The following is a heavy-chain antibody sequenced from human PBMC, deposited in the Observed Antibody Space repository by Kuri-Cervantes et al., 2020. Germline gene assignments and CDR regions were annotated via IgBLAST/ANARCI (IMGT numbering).Heavy chain of an antibody. V-gene: IGHV4-34*01. CDR1: GFTFSSYA. CDR2: INHGGRT. J-gene: IGHJ5*02. D-gene: IGHD4-17*01. CDR3: ARASVDDYGDHQPPYNWFDP. Sequence: GSLRLSCAASGFTFSSYAMSWVRQAPGKGLEWIGEINHGGRTNYNPSLKSRVTISVDTSKNQFSLKLSSVTAADTAVYYCARASVDDYGDHQPPYNWFDPWGQGTLVTVSS.